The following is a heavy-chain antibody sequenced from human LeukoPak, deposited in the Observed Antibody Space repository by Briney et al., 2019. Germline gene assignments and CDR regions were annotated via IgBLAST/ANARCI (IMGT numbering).Heavy chain of an antibody. CDR1: GFTFSNAW. D-gene: IGHD3-16*02. CDR3: TTDLYDYVWGSYRPTGY. J-gene: IGHJ4*02. Sequence: GGSLRLSCAASGFTFSNAWMSWVRQARGKWLEWVGRIKSKTDGGTTDYAAPVKGRFTISRDDSKNTLYLQMNSLKTEDTAVYYCTTDLYDYVWGSYRPTGYWGQGTLVTVSS. V-gene: IGHV3-15*01. CDR2: IKSKTDGGTT.